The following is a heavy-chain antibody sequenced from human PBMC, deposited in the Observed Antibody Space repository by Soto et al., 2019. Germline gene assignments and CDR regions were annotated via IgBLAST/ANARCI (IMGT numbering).Heavy chain of an antibody. Sequence: EVQLVESGGGLVKPGGSLRLSCAASGFTFSSYSMNWVRQAPGKGLEWVSSISSSSSYIYYADSVKGRFTISRDNAKNSLYLQMNSLRAEDTAVYYCARTLGYCSSTSCYYYGMDVWGQGTTVTVSS. CDR3: ARTLGYCSSTSCYYYGMDV. CDR2: ISSSSSYI. CDR1: GFTFSSYS. V-gene: IGHV3-21*01. J-gene: IGHJ6*02. D-gene: IGHD2-2*01.